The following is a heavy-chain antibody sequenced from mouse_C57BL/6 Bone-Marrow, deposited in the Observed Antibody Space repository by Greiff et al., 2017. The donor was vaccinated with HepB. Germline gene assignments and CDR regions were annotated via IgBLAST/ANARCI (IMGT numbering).Heavy chain of an antibody. CDR3: ARYTTVVPRYFDV. J-gene: IGHJ1*03. Sequence: VQLQQSGPELVKPGASVKIPCKASGYTFTDYNMDWVKQSHGKSLEWIGDINPNNGGTIYNQKFKGKATLTVDKSSSTAYMELRSLTSEDTAVYYCARYTTVVPRYFDVWGTGTTVTVSS. V-gene: IGHV1-18*01. CDR1: GYTFTDYN. CDR2: INPNNGGT. D-gene: IGHD1-1*01.